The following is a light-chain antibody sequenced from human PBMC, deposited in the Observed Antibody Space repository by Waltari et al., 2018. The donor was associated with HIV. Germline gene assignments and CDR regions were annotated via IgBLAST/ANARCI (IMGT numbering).Light chain of an antibody. Sequence: QSVVTQPPSASGTPGQNISISCSGDISNLGGNFVYWYQQRPGTAPRLLIYRKDQRPSGVPYRFFGSKSATSASLAISGLRSEDEADYHCSTWDNSLSHWVFGGGTKVTVL. J-gene: IGLJ3*02. CDR1: ISNLGGNF. CDR3: STWDNSLSHWV. CDR2: RKD. V-gene: IGLV1-47*01.